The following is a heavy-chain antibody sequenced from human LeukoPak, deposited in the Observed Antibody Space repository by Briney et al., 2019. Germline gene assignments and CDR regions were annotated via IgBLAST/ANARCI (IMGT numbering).Heavy chain of an antibody. CDR2: INHSGST. D-gene: IGHD3-10*01. CDR1: GGSFSGYY. Sequence: SETLSLTCAVYGGSFSGYYWSWIRQPPGKGLEWIGEINHSGSTNYNPSLKSRVTISVDASKNQFSLKLSSVTAADTAVYYCARDLLHYGSGSYYGGYYYYGMDVWGKGTTVTVSS. J-gene: IGHJ6*04. CDR3: ARDLLHYGSGSYYGGYYYYGMDV. V-gene: IGHV4-34*01.